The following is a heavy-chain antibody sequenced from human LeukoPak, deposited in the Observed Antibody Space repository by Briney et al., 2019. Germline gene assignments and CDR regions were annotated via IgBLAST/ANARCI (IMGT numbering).Heavy chain of an antibody. CDR3: ARGRPGEYDSSGYYKDRKNWFDP. Sequence: EASVKVSCKASGYTFTGYYMHWVRQAPGQGLEWMGWINPNSGGTNYAQKFQGWVTMTRDTSISTAYMELSRLRSDDTAVSYCARGRPGEYDSSGYYKDRKNWFDPWGQGTLVTVSS. CDR1: GYTFTGYY. V-gene: IGHV1-2*04. CDR2: INPNSGGT. J-gene: IGHJ5*02. D-gene: IGHD3-22*01.